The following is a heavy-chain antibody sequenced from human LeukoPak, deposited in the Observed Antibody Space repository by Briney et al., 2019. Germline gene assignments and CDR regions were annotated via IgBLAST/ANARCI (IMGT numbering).Heavy chain of an antibody. CDR3: ARGGAMVPHDAFDI. D-gene: IGHD5-18*01. CDR2: INHSGST. V-gene: IGHV4-34*01. Sequence: SETLSLTCAVYGGSFSGYYWSWIRQPPGKGLEWIGEINHSGSTNYNPSLKSRVTISVDTSKNQFSLKLSSLPAADTAVYYCARGGAMVPHDAFDIWGQGTMVTVSS. CDR1: GGSFSGYY. J-gene: IGHJ3*02.